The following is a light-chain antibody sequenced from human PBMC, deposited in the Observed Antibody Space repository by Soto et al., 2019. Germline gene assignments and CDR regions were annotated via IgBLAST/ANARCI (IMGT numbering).Light chain of an antibody. J-gene: IGLJ1*01. V-gene: IGLV2-14*01. CDR3: SSYTTGGSYV. CDR2: DVS. CDR1: SSDVGGYNS. Sequence: QSVLTQPASESGCPGLSIAISCTGTSSDVGGYNSVSWYQQHPGKAPKLMIYDVSNRPSGVSNRFSGSKSGNTASLTISGLQAEYEGDYYCSSYTTGGSYVFGTGTKVTVL.